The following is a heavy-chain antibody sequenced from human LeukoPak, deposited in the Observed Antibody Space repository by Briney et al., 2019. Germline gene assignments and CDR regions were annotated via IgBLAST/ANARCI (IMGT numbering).Heavy chain of an antibody. CDR2: INQDGSEK. CDR3: ARDREGSSWYDF. V-gene: IGHV3-7*04. D-gene: IGHD6-13*01. CDR1: GFTFSSYW. J-gene: IGHJ5*01. Sequence: GGSLRLSCAPSGFTFSSYWMTWVRQTPGKGLEWVAHINQDGSEKYYVHSVQGRFTISTDNTNNSLYLQMNSLRADDTAVYFCARDREGSSWYDFWGQGTLVTVSS.